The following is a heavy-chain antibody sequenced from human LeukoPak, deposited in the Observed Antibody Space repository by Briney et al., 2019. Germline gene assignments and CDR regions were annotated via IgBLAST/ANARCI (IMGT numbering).Heavy chain of an antibody. D-gene: IGHD6-13*01. CDR3: ASYLAAAGTAGSRAFDY. CDR2: IYTSGST. V-gene: IGHV4-4*09. J-gene: IGHJ4*02. Sequence: AATLSLTCTGSGGSISSYCWSWIRPPPGKGLDWIGYIYTSGSTNHNPSLNRHVTTSLDTSKNQSSLKLSSVTAADTAVYYCASYLAAAGTAGSRAFDYWGQGTLVTVSS. CDR1: GGSISSYC.